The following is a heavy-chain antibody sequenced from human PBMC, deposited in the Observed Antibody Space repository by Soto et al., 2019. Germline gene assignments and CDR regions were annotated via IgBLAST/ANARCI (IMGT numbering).Heavy chain of an antibody. CDR2: IVPIFGTA. CDR1: GGTFSSYA. D-gene: IGHD3-9*01. V-gene: IGHV1-69*13. CDR3: ARLEYDILTGLSFYYYYGMDV. J-gene: IGHJ6*02. Sequence: SVKVSCKASGGTFSSYAISWVRQAPGQGLEWMGGIVPIFGTANYAQKFQGRVTITADESTSTAYMELSSLRSEDTAVYYCARLEYDILTGLSFYYYYGMDVWGQGTTVTVSS.